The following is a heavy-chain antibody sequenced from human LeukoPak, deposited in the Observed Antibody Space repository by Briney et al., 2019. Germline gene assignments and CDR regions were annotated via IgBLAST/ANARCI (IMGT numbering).Heavy chain of an antibody. V-gene: IGHV4-38-2*02. D-gene: IGHD5-18*01. Sequence: SETLSLTCTVSGYSISSGYYWGWIRQPPGKGLEWIGSIYHSGSTYYNPSLKSRVTISVDTSKNQFSLKLSSVTAADTAVYYCASGYSCVFDYWGQGTLVTVSS. J-gene: IGHJ4*02. CDR1: GYSISSGYY. CDR2: IYHSGST. CDR3: ASGYSCVFDY.